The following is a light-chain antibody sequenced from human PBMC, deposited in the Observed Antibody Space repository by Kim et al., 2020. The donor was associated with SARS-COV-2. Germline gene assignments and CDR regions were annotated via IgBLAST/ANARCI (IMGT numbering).Light chain of an antibody. V-gene: IGLV10-54*01. CDR2: RNN. CDR1: TNNVGNRG. J-gene: IGLJ1*01. CDR3: SSWDDTLIGYV. Sequence: RTATLTCTGNTNNVGNRGAAWLQQHQGHPPKLLSFRNNNRPSGISERFSASRSGNTASLTITGLQPEDEADYYCSSWDDTLIGYVFGTGTKVTVL.